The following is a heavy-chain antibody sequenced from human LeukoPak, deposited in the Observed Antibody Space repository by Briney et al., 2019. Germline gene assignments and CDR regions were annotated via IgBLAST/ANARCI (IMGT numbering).Heavy chain of an antibody. CDR1: GGSISSYY. V-gene: IGHV4-59*01. CDR2: VFSNGRT. J-gene: IGHJ4*02. Sequence: SETLSLTCTVSGGSISSYYWSWIRQPPGKGLEWIGYVFSNGRTYYHPSLRSRLTISVDTSKNQFSLNLTSVTAADTAVYYCARGAVSYGHFDYWGQGTLVTVSS. D-gene: IGHD5-18*01. CDR3: ARGAVSYGHFDY.